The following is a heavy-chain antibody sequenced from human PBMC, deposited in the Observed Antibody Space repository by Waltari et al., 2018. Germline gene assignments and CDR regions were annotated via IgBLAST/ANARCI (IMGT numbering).Heavy chain of an antibody. CDR1: VGPFSSYA. D-gene: IGHD3-3*01. CDR2: IIPSFGTA. CDR3: ATRSGANYDFWSGYYW. J-gene: IGHJ4*02. Sequence: QVQLVQSGAAVKKPGSSVKVSCQASVGPFSSYAIIWLPQAPGQGLEWMGRIIPSFGTANYAQKFQGRVTITADKSTSTAYMELSSLRSEDTAVYYCATRSGANYDFWSGYYWWGQGTLVTVSS. V-gene: IGHV1-69*08.